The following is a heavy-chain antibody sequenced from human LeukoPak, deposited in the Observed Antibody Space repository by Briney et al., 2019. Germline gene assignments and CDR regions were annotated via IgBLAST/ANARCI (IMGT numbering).Heavy chain of an antibody. J-gene: IGHJ4*02. V-gene: IGHV4-59*12. CDR3: ARGRKAYYDSSGYVDY. CDR2: IYYSGST. D-gene: IGHD3-22*01. Sequence: SETLSLTCTVSGGSISSYYWSWIRQPPGKGLEWIGYIYYSGSTNYNPSLKSRVTISVDTSKNQFSLKLSSVTAADTAVYYCARGRKAYYDSSGYVDYWGQGTLVTVSS. CDR1: GGSISSYY.